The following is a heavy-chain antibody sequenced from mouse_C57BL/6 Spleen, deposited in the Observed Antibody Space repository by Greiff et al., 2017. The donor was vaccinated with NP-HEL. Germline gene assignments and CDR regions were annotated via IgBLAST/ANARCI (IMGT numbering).Heavy chain of an antibody. CDR3: ARRYGNYGAWFAY. Sequence: EVQRVESGGGLVKPGGSLKLSCAASGFTISDYGMHWVRQAPEKGLEWVAYISSGSSTIYYADTVKGRFTISRDNAKNTLFLQMTSLRSEDTAMYYCARRYGNYGAWFAYWGQGTLVTVSA. CDR2: ISSGSSTI. CDR1: GFTISDYG. V-gene: IGHV5-17*01. D-gene: IGHD2-1*01. J-gene: IGHJ3*01.